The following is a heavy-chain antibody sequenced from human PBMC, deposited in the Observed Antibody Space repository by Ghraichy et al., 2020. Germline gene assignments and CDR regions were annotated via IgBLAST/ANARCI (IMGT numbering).Heavy chain of an antibody. CDR3: ARPARYGNTAMVAPFDY. Sequence: SQTLSLTCTVSGGSISSSSYYWGWIRQPPGKGLEWIGSIYYSGSTYYNPSLKSRVTISVDTSKNQFSLKLSSVTAADTAVYYCARPARYGNTAMVAPFDYWGQGTLVTVSS. CDR2: IYYSGST. D-gene: IGHD5-18*01. CDR1: GGSISSSSYY. J-gene: IGHJ4*02. V-gene: IGHV4-39*01.